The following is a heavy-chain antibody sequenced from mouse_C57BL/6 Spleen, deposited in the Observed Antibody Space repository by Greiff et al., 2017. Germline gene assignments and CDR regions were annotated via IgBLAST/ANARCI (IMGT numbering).Heavy chain of an antibody. V-gene: IGHV1-5*01. Sequence: EVQLQQSGTVLARPGASVKMSCKTSGYTFTSYWMHWVKQRPGQGLEWIGAIYPGNSDTSYNQKFKGKAKLTAVTSASTAYMELSSLTNEDSAVYYCTGVTTVVANYFDYWGQGTTLTVSS. CDR1: GYTFTSYW. D-gene: IGHD1-1*01. J-gene: IGHJ2*01. CDR2: IYPGNSDT. CDR3: TGVTTVVANYFDY.